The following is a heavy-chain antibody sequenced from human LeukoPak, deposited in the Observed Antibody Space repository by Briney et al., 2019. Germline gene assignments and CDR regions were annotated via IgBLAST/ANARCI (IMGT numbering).Heavy chain of an antibody. CDR2: INAYNGHT. CDR1: GYTFTNYG. V-gene: IGHV1-18*01. D-gene: IGHD5-12*01. CDR3: ARTSHYVDIAATIPYGIYYFDY. J-gene: IGHJ4*02. Sequence: ASVKVSCKTSGYTFTNYGVSWVRQAPGQGLEWMGWINAYNGHTTYAQNLQGRVTMTTDTSTSTAYMELRSLRSDDTAVYYCARTSHYVDIAATIPYGIYYFDYWGQGTLVTVSS.